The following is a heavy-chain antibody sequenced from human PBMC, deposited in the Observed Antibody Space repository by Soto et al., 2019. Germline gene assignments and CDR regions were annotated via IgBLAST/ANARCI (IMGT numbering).Heavy chain of an antibody. V-gene: IGHV3-21*01. D-gene: IGHD6-13*01. CDR1: GFTFSSYS. Sequence: GGSLRLSCAASGFTFSSYSMNWVRQAPGKGLEWVSSISSSSSYIYYADSVKGRFTISRDNAKNSLYLQMNSLRAEDTAVYYCANDFTVPGIAAAGALYYGMDVWGQGTTVTVSS. J-gene: IGHJ6*02. CDR3: ANDFTVPGIAAAGALYYGMDV. CDR2: ISSSSSYI.